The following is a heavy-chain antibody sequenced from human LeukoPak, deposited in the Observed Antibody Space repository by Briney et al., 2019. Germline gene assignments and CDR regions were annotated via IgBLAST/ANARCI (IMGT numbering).Heavy chain of an antibody. CDR2: IYYSGST. CDR1: GGSISSDDYY. J-gene: IGHJ4*02. V-gene: IGHV4-30-4*01. D-gene: IGHD4-23*01. CDR3: ARVGGGTIDY. Sequence: ASETLSLTCTVSGGSISSDDYYWSWIRQPPGKGLEWIGYIYYSGSTFHNPSLKSRVTISVDTSKNQFSLELSSVTAADTAVYFCARVGGGTIDYWGQGTLVTVSS.